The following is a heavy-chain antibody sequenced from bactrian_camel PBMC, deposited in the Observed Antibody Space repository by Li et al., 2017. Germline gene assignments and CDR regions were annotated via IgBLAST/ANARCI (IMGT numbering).Heavy chain of an antibody. CDR2: INSNGVT. Sequence: HVQLVESGGGTVQAGGSLTLSCTASESTYRSICMAWFRQAPGSQRETVATINSNGVTKVANSVKGRFTLSKDNAKNALYLRMDNLKPEDTALYTCAAEDQAPWDMGWICNYNSWGQGTQVTVS. D-gene: IGHD3*01. V-gene: IGHV3S53*01. J-gene: IGHJ4*01. CDR3: AAEDQAPWDMGWICNYNS. CDR1: ESTYRSIC.